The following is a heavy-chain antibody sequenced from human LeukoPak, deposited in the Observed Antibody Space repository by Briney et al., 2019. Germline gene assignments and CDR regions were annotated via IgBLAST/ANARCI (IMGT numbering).Heavy chain of an antibody. D-gene: IGHD3-10*01. V-gene: IGHV3-66*04. J-gene: IGHJ4*02. CDR3: ARLGRDYYGSGSIDY. Sequence: PGGSLRLSCAASGFTVSHYYMSWVRQVPGKGLEWLSVIYSGGSTYYADSVKGRFTISRDNSKNTLYLQMNSLRAGDTAVYYCARLGRDYYGSGSIDYWGQGTLVTVSS. CDR2: IYSGGST. CDR1: GFTVSHYY.